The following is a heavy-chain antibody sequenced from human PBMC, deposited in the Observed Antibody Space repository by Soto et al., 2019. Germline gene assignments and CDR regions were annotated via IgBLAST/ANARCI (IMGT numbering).Heavy chain of an antibody. CDR3: AGLGLVAAHREFDQ. V-gene: IGHV4-4*02. CDR2: INQSGSP. Sequence: QVQLQESGPGLVKPSGTLSLTCAVSSGTISSSNLWTWVRQPPGKGLEWIGEINQSGSPNYNQSLRSRVTISVDKYPSQFFLKLSSVTAAYTAIYYCAGLGLVAAHREFDQWGPGTPVTVSS. CDR1: SGTISSSNL. J-gene: IGHJ5*02. D-gene: IGHD2-15*01.